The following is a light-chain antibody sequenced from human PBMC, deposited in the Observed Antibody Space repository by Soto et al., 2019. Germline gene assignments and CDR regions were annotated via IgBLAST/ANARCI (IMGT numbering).Light chain of an antibody. V-gene: IGKV4-1*01. CDR3: QQYYSTPRT. J-gene: IGKJ4*01. CDR2: WAS. Sequence: DIVMTQSPDSLAVSLGERATINCKSSQSVLYSSNNKNYLAWYQQKPGQPPKLLIYWASTRESGVPDRFIGSGSGRDFSLTISSLQAGDVAVDYCQQYYSTPRTFGGGTTVE. CDR1: QSVLYSSNNKNY.